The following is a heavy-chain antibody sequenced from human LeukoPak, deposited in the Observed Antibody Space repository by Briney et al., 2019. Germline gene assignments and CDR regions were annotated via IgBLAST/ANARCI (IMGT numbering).Heavy chain of an antibody. CDR2: ISSSSSYI. V-gene: IGHV3-21*01. CDR1: GFTFSSYS. CDR3: ARSGWTYYDILTGHKYAFDI. D-gene: IGHD3-9*01. Sequence: GGSLRLSCAASGFTFSSYSMNWVRQAPGKGLEWVSSISSSSSYIYYADSVKGRFTISRDNAKNSLYLQMNSLRAEDTAVYYCARSGWTYYDILTGHKYAFDIWGQGTMVTVSS. J-gene: IGHJ3*02.